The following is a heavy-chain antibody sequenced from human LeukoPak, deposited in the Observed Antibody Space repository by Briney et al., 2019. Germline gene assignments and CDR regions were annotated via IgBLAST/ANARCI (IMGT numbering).Heavy chain of an antibody. CDR1: GFTFSSYW. Sequence: RPGGSLRLSCAASGFTFSSYWVTWVRQAPGKGLEWVSGTNRRGDITGYADFVKGRFTISRDNAKNSLYLQMNSLRVEDTALYHCARKGLGGELGGFDSWGQGTLVTVSS. CDR3: ARKGLGGELGGFDS. D-gene: IGHD1-7*01. V-gene: IGHV3-20*01. CDR2: TNRRGDIT. J-gene: IGHJ4*02.